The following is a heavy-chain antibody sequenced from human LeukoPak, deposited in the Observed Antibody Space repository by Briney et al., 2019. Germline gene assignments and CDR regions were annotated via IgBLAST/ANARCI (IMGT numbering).Heavy chain of an antibody. J-gene: IGHJ4*02. CDR3: TTRSPARYCSDGACYSSADY. CDR1: GFSFSDAS. Sequence: GGSLRLSCAASGFSFSDASMNWVRQAPGKGLEWVGHIRSKADGGTPDYIAPVKGRFTISRDDSKDTLYLQMSSLNTEDTAMYYCTTRSPARYCSDGACYSSADYWGQGTLVTVSS. D-gene: IGHD2-15*01. V-gene: IGHV3-15*07. CDR2: IRSKADGGTP.